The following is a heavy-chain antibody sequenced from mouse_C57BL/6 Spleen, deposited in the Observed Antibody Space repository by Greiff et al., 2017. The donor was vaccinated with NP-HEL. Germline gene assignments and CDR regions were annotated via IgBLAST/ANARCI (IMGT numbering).Heavy chain of an antibody. V-gene: IGHV6-6*01. J-gene: IGHJ1*03. CDR3: TRITTVVEDWYFDV. D-gene: IGHD1-1*01. CDR2: IRNKANNHAT. Sequence: LVESGGGLVQPGGSMKLSCAASGFTFSDAWMDWVRQSPEKGLEWVAEIRNKANNHATYYAESVKGRFTISRDDSKSSVYLQMNSLRAEDTGIYYCTRITTVVEDWYFDVWGTGTTVTVSS. CDR1: GFTFSDAW.